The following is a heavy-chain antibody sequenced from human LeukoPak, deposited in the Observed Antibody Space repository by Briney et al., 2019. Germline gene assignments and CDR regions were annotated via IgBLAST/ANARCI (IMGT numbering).Heavy chain of an antibody. Sequence: PGGSLRLSCAASGFTFSSYAMSWVRQAPGKGLEWVSAITGSGGSTYYADSVKGRFTISRDNSKNTLYLQMNSLRADDTAVYYCAKGYGIYYFYGMDVWGQGTTVTVSS. CDR3: AKGYGIYYFYGMDV. D-gene: IGHD5-18*01. J-gene: IGHJ6*02. CDR2: ITGSGGST. CDR1: GFTFSSYA. V-gene: IGHV3-23*01.